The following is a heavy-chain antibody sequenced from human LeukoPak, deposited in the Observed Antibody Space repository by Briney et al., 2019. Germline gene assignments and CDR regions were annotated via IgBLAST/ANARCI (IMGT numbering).Heavy chain of an antibody. CDR2: ISAYNGNT. V-gene: IGHV1-18*01. D-gene: IGHD3-10*01. CDR1: GYTFTNYG. Sequence: ASVKVSCKASGYTFTNYGISWVQQAPGQGLEWMGWISAYNGNTNYAQRLQGRVTMTTDTSTSTAYMELRSLRSDDTAVYYCAREGYFGSGIDYYYGMDVWGQGTKVTVSS. J-gene: IGHJ6*02. CDR3: AREGYFGSGIDYYYGMDV.